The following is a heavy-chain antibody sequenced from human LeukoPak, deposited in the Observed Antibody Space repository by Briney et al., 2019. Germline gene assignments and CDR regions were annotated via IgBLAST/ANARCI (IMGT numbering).Heavy chain of an antibody. CDR1: GFTFSSYS. Sequence: GGSLRLSCAASGFTFSSYSMNWVRQAPGKGLEWVSSISSSSSYIYYADSVKGRFTISRDNAKNSLYLQMNSLRAEDTAVYYCARDWGIAARPDYWGQGTLVTVSS. V-gene: IGHV3-21*01. D-gene: IGHD6-6*01. CDR2: ISSSSSYI. J-gene: IGHJ4*02. CDR3: ARDWGIAARPDY.